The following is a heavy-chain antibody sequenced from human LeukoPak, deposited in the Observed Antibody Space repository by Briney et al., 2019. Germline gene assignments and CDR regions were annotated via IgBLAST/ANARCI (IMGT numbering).Heavy chain of an antibody. Sequence: SETLSLTCTVSGGSISSYYWSWIRQPPGKGLEWIGYIYYSGSTNYNPSLKSRVTISVDTSKNQFSLKLSSVTAADTAVYYCARGAPVVRGYYYGMDVWGQGTTVTVSS. CDR3: ARGAPVVRGYYYGMDV. D-gene: IGHD3-10*01. CDR1: GGSISSYY. V-gene: IGHV4-59*08. J-gene: IGHJ6*02. CDR2: IYYSGST.